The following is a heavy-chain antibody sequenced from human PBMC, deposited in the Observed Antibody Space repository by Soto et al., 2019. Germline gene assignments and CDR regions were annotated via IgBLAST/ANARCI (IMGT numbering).Heavy chain of an antibody. V-gene: IGHV5-10-1*01. J-gene: IGHJ6*02. CDR1: GYSFTSYW. Sequence: GESLKISCKGSGYSFTSYWISWVRQMPGKGLEWMGRIDPSDSYTNYSPSFQGHVTISADKSISTAYLQWSSLKASDTAMYYCARLHGSGYPIYYYGMDVWGQGTTVTVS. CDR2: IDPSDSYT. CDR3: ARLHGSGYPIYYYGMDV. D-gene: IGHD3-22*01.